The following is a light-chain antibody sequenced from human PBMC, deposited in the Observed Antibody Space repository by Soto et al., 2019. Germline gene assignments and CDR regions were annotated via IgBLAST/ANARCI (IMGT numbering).Light chain of an antibody. V-gene: IGKV3-20*01. J-gene: IGKJ5*01. CDR1: QSVSSNN. CDR2: GTS. Sequence: EIVLTQSPDTLSLSPGDGATLSCRASQSVSSNNLAWYHQKPGQPPRLLIYGTSSRATGIPDRFSGSGSGQDSTLSIRRLETDGVAVYYCQQYDNPLTFGQGTRLE. CDR3: QQYDNPLT.